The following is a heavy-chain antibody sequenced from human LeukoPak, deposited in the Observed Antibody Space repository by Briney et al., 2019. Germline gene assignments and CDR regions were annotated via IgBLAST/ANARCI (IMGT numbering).Heavy chain of an antibody. CDR3: ARQQSSDYSGYYARDLDY. Sequence: PGGSLRLSCAASGFTFSSYNMNGVRQAPGKGLEVCASISSSSTYINYADSVKGRFTISRDNAKDSLYLQMTSLRVEDTDVYYCARQQSSDYSGYYARDLDYWGQGTLVTVSS. D-gene: IGHD3-22*01. CDR2: ISSSSTYI. CDR1: GFTFSSYN. V-gene: IGHV3-21*01. J-gene: IGHJ4*02.